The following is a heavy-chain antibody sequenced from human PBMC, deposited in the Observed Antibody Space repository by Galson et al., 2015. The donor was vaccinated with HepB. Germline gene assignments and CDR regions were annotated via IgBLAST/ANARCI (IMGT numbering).Heavy chain of an antibody. Sequence: SVKVSCKASGYTFTGYYMHWVRQAPGQGLEWMGWINPNSGGTNYAQKFQGRVTMTRDMSISTAYMELSRLRSDDTAVYYCARGRTGPVPNSAAFDIWGQGTMVTVSS. D-gene: IGHD3/OR15-3a*01. V-gene: IGHV1-2*02. J-gene: IGHJ3*02. CDR3: ARGRTGPVPNSAAFDI. CDR2: INPNSGGT. CDR1: GYTFTGYY.